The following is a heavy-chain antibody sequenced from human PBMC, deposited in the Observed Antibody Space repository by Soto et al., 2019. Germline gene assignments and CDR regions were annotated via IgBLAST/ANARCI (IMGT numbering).Heavy chain of an antibody. CDR2: IYYSGST. V-gene: IGHV4-31*03. CDR1: GGSISSGGYY. J-gene: IGHJ4*02. D-gene: IGHD3-9*01. CDR3: AAVKYYDILTGYYRDY. Sequence: QVQLQESGPGLVKPSQTLSLTCTVSGGSISSGGYYWSWIRQHPGKGLEWIGYIYYSGSTYYNPSLKSRVTISVDTSKNPFSLKLSSVTAADTAVYYCAAVKYYDILTGYYRDYWGQGTLVTVSS.